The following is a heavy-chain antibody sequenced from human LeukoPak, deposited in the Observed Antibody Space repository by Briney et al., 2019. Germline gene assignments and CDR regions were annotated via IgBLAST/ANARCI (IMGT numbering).Heavy chain of an antibody. Sequence: GGSLRLSCAASGFTFSSYWMSWVRQAPGKGLEWVANIKKDGSEKHYVDSVKGRFTISRDNAKNSLYLQMSSLRAEDTAVYHCARYYYGSGTSFEPWGQGTLVTVSS. CDR3: ARYYYGSGTSFEP. CDR1: GFTFSSYW. CDR2: IKKDGSEK. J-gene: IGHJ5*02. D-gene: IGHD3-10*01. V-gene: IGHV3-7*01.